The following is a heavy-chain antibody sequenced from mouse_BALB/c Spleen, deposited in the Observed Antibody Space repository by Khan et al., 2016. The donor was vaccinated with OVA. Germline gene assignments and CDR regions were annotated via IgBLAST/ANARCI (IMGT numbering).Heavy chain of an antibody. D-gene: IGHD2-2*01. Sequence: EVQLQESGPELMKPGASVKISCKASGYSFTSYYIHWVMQSHGKSLEWIGYIDPFSGGTTYNQKFKGKATLTVDTSSSTAYIRLSNLTSEDSVVYYCTRHGYVAWFTYWGQGTLVTVSA. CDR1: GYSFTSYY. J-gene: IGHJ3*01. CDR3: TRHGYVAWFTY. V-gene: IGHV1S135*01. CDR2: IDPFSGGT.